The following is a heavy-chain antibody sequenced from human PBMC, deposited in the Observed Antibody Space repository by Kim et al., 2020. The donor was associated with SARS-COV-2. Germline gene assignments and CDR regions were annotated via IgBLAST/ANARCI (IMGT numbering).Heavy chain of an antibody. V-gene: IGHV1-46*01. CDR1: GYTFTSYY. CDR2: INPSGGST. CDR3: ASDTGGTDYYYYYGMDV. D-gene: IGHD2-8*02. J-gene: IGHJ6*02. Sequence: ASVKVSCQASGYTFTSYYMHWVRQAPGQGLEWMGIINPSGGSTSYAQKFQGRVTMTRDTSTSTVYMELSSLRSEDTAVYYCASDTGGTDYYYYYGMDVWGQGTTVTVSS.